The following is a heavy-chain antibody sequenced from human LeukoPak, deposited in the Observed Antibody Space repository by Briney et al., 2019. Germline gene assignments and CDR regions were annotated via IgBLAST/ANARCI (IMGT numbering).Heavy chain of an antibody. V-gene: IGHV3-64D*06. CDR1: GFTFSNCA. D-gene: IGHD1-1*01. J-gene: IGHJ4*02. CDR2: ISTDGGGT. Sequence: PGGSLRLSCSASGFTFSNCAMHWVRQAPGKGLEYVSAISTDGGGTYYADSVKGRFTISRDNSKDTLFLQMSSLRPEDTAVYYCARALTTLTYEGYWGQGTLVTVSS. CDR3: ARALTTLTYEGY.